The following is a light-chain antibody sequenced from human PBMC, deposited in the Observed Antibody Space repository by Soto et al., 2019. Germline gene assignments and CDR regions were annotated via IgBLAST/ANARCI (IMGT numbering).Light chain of an antibody. CDR2: GAS. J-gene: IGKJ5*01. Sequence: IQMTQSPPSVSSSLGDRVTLPCRASQDVGKWVAWYQQKPGKAPTLLIHGASSLQSGVPPRFSGSGYGTDFTLTISSLKPEDFETYYCQQANSFPITVGQGTRLEIK. V-gene: IGKV1-12*01. CDR3: QQANSFPIT. CDR1: QDVGKW.